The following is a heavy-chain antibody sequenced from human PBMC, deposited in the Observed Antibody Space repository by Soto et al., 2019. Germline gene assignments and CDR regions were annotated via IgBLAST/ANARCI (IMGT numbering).Heavy chain of an antibody. CDR2: IKQDGSEE. CDR1: GFTFSSYW. CDR3: ARIAASGRGWDV. Sequence: EVQLVESGAGLVQPGGSLRLSCVDSGFTFSSYWMSWVRQAPVKGLAWVGNIKQDGSEENYVDSVKGRFTISRDNAKNSMYLQMNSLRVEDTAVYYSARIAASGRGWDVWGQGTTVVVSS. D-gene: IGHD6-13*01. V-gene: IGHV3-7*01. J-gene: IGHJ6*02.